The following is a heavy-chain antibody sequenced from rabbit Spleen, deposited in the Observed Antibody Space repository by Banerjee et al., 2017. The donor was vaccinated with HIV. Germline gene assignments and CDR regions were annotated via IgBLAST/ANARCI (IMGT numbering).Heavy chain of an antibody. CDR3: ARDSGSSFSSYGMDL. CDR1: RFPFSDKAV. D-gene: IGHD8-1*01. J-gene: IGHJ6*01. Sequence: QEQLVESRGGLVKPGGSLKLSCTASRFPFSDKAVMCWVRQAPGKGLQWIACTAGGRNSFTYYASWAKGRFTISKASSTTVTLQMTSLTAADTATYFCARDSGSSFSSYGMDLWGQGTLVTVS. CDR2: TAGGRNSFT. V-gene: IGHV1S45*01.